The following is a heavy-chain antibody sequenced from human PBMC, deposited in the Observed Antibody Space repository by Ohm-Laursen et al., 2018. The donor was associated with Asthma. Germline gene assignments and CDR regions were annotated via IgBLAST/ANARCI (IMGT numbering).Heavy chain of an antibody. CDR2: IWSDGSNE. D-gene: IGHD2-21*01. CDR3: ARSNGRDCFDV. V-gene: IGHV3-33*08. CDR1: GFIFSDYD. Sequence: SLRLSCSAFGFIFSDYDMHWVRQAPGKGLEWVAVIWSDGSNEDYAESVKGRFTISRDNSGNTLYLQMNSLRAEDTAVYYCARSNGRDCFDVWGQGTMVTVSS. J-gene: IGHJ3*01.